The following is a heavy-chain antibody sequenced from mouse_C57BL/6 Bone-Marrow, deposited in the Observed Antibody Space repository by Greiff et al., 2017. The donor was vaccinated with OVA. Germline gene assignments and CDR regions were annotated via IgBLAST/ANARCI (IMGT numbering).Heavy chain of an antibody. CDR2: IYPRSGNT. V-gene: IGHV1-81*01. CDR1: GYTFTSYG. D-gene: IGHD2-4*01. Sequence: VQLQQSGAELARPGASVKLSCKASGYTFTSYGISWVKQRTGQGLEWIGEIYPRSGNTSYNENFKGKATLTADKSSSTAYMELRSLTSEDSAVYFCARSGDYDRFAYWGQGTLVTVSA. J-gene: IGHJ3*01. CDR3: ARSGDYDRFAY.